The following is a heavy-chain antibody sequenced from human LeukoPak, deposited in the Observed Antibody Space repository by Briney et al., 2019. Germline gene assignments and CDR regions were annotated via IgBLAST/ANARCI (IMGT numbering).Heavy chain of an antibody. D-gene: IGHD1-7*01. Sequence: SETLSLTCTVSGGSISSYYWNWIRQPPGKGLEWIGYIYHSGSTYYDPSLKSRVTISVDRSKNQFSLKLSSVTAADTAVYYCARRITGTSLLDYWGQGTLVTVSS. CDR1: GGSISSYY. CDR2: IYHSGST. V-gene: IGHV4-59*08. CDR3: ARRITGTSLLDY. J-gene: IGHJ4*02.